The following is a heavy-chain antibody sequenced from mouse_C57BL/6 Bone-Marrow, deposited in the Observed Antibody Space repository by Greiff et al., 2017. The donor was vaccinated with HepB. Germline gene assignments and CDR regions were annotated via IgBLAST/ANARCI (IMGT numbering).Heavy chain of an antibody. CDR2: IDPSDSYT. J-gene: IGHJ1*03. CDR3: AFSTTVVDYGYFDV. CDR1: GYTFTSYW. V-gene: IGHV1-50*01. D-gene: IGHD1-1*01. Sequence: QVQLQQPGAELVKPGASVKLSCKASGYTFTSYWMQWVKQRPGQGLEWIGEIDPSDSYTNYNQKFKGKATLTVDTSSSTAYMQLSSLTSEDSAVYYCAFSTTVVDYGYFDVWGTGTTVTVSS.